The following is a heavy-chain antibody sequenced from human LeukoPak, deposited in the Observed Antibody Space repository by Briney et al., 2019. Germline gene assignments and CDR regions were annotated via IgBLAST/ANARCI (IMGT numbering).Heavy chain of an antibody. CDR3: ARDRYYYVSGSYRLFDY. CDR2: THTSGST. Sequence: SETLSLTCTVSGGSISSYYWSWIRQPAGKGLEWIGRTHTSGSTNYNPSLKSRVTMSVDTSKNQFSLKLSSVTAADTAVYYCARDRYYYVSGSYRLFDYWGQGTLVTVSS. V-gene: IGHV4-4*07. CDR1: GGSISSYY. D-gene: IGHD3-10*01. J-gene: IGHJ4*02.